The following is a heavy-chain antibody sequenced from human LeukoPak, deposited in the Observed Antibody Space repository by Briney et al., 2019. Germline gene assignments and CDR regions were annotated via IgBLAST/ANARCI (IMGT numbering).Heavy chain of an antibody. CDR2: IYYSGST. CDR1: GGSVNSGSYY. J-gene: IGHJ4*02. V-gene: IGHV4-39*01. CDR3: ARSLGVTALFDY. Sequence: SETLSLTCTVSGGSVNSGSYYWNWIRQPPGKGLEWIGSIYYSGSTYYNPSLKSRVTISVDTSKNQFSLKLSSVTAADTAVYYCARSLGVTALFDYWGQGTLVTVSS.